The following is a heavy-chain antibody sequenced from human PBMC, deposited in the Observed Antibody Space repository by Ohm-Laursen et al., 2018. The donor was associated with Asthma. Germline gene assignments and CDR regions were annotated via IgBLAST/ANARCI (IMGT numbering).Heavy chain of an antibody. V-gene: IGHV1-18*04. Sequence: SSVKVSCKASGYSLSSYAISWVRQAPGQRPEWMGWIYIRNTNYAPKFRDRITMTTDTSTSTAYMELRSLRSDDTAVYYCARDPPPSCSSSINCYFIDYWGQGTLVTVSS. D-gene: IGHD2-2*01. CDR2: IYIRNT. CDR3: ARDPPPSCSSSINCYFIDY. CDR1: GYSLSSYA. J-gene: IGHJ4*02.